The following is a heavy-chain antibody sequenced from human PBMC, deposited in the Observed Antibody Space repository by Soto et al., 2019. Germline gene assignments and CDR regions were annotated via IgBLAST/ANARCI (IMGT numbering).Heavy chain of an antibody. CDR1: GASTRTNS. J-gene: IGHJ3*01. Sequence: SETLSLTCTVSGASTRTNSWNWLRQPPGKGLEWIGYISYRGTTRYSPSLKSRVTISEDTSKKQFSLKLRSVTAADAAIYYCASGSITMVRGVPIPDDFDLWGQGTMVTVSS. V-gene: IGHV4-59*01. CDR2: ISYRGTT. D-gene: IGHD3-10*01. CDR3: ASGSITMVRGVPIPDDFDL.